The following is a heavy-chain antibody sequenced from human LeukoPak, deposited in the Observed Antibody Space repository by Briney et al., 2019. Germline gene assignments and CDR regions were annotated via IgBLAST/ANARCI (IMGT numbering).Heavy chain of an antibody. D-gene: IGHD5-24*01. V-gene: IGHV3-7*01. CDR3: TSANYGPAY. CDR1: GFTFSSAW. J-gene: IGHJ4*02. CDR2: VNQDGSGK. Sequence: GGSLRLSCASSGFTFSSAWMSWVRQAPGKGLEWVANVNQDGSGKYYVDSVKGRFTISKDNAKNSLYLQMNSLRAEDTAVYYCTSANYGPAYWGQGTLVTVSS.